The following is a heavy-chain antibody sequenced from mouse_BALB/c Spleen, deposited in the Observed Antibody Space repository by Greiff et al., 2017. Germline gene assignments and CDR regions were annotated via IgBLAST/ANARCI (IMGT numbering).Heavy chain of an antibody. CDR1: GFTFSSFG. Sequence: EVNLVESGGGLVQPGGSRKLSCAASGFTFSSFGMHWVRQAPEKGLEWVAYISSGSSTIYYADTVKGRFTISRDNPKNTLFLQMTSLRSEDTAMYYCARSLLWYYYAMDYWGQGTSVTVSS. CDR3: ARSLLWYYYAMDY. CDR2: ISSGSSTI. V-gene: IGHV5-17*02. D-gene: IGHD2-1*01. J-gene: IGHJ4*01.